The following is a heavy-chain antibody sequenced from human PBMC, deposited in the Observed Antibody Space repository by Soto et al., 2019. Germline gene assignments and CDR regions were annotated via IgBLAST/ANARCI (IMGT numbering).Heavy chain of an antibody. J-gene: IGHJ5*02. CDR3: ARGRPPADIVVVVAATPWFDP. CDR1: GGSISSGDYY. V-gene: IGHV4-30-4*01. D-gene: IGHD2-15*01. Sequence: QVQLQESGPGLVKPSQTLSLTCTVSGGSISSGDYYWSWIRQPPGQGLEWIGYIYYSGSTYYNPSRKSRVTISVDTSKNQFSLKLSSVTAADTAVYYCARGRPPADIVVVVAATPWFDPWGQGTLVTVSS. CDR2: IYYSGST.